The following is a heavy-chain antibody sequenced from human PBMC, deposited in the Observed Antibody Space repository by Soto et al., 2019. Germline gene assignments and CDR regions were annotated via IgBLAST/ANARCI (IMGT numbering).Heavy chain of an antibody. Sequence: SATLSLTCPVHCRSINNSYWSWIRQPPGKGLEWIGYIYYSGSTNYNPSLKSRVTISVDRSKNQFSLKLSSVTAADTAVYYCAAGAIFGVVPLDYWGQGTLVTVS. J-gene: IGHJ4*02. CDR3: AAGAIFGVVPLDY. CDR1: CRSINNSY. D-gene: IGHD3-3*01. CDR2: IYYSGST. V-gene: IGHV4-59*07.